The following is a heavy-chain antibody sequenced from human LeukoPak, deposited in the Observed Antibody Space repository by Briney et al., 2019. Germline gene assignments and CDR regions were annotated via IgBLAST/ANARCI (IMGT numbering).Heavy chain of an antibody. V-gene: IGHV3-30*03. J-gene: IGHJ3*02. CDR3: ARDGLPAARDI. Sequence: GGSLRLSCAASGFTFSSYGMHWVRQAPGKGLEWVAVISYDGSNKYYADSVKGRFTISRDNSKNTLYLQMNSLRAKDTAIYYCARDGLPAARDIWGQGTMVTVSS. D-gene: IGHD6-25*01. CDR1: GFTFSSYG. CDR2: ISYDGSNK.